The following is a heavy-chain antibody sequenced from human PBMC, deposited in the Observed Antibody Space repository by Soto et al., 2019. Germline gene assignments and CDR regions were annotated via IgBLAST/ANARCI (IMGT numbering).Heavy chain of an antibody. CDR2: IKGDGSTT. V-gene: IGHV3-74*01. J-gene: IGHJ4*02. CDR3: ARGAFGAYYFEF. D-gene: IGHD3-3*01. CDR1: EFNFSTYW. Sequence: EVQLVEFGGSLVQPGGSLRLSCAASEFNFSTYWIHWVSQAPVKGMVWVARIKGDGSTTNYADSVTGPFTISRDNAKNTLYLQMSSLTAEDTAVYWYARGAFGAYYFEFGGQGTLLPVSS.